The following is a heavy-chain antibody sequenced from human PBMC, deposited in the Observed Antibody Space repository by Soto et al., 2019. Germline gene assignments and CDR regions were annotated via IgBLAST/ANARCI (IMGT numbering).Heavy chain of an antibody. V-gene: IGHV4-4*02. J-gene: IGHJ6*02. CDR2: IYHSGST. Sequence: QVQLQESGPGLVKPSGTLSLTCAVSGGSISSSNWWSWVRQPPGKGLEWIGEIYHSGSTNYNPSLQSRVPISVDKSKYQFSLKLSSVTAADTAVYYCASVRGGYYYAMDVWGQGTTVTVSS. CDR3: ASVRGGYYYAMDV. CDR1: GGSISSSNW. D-gene: IGHD3-10*02.